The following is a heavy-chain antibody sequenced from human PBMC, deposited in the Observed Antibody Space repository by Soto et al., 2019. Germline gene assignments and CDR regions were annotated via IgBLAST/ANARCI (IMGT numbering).Heavy chain of an antibody. D-gene: IGHD6-19*01. CDR2: IYWNDDK. J-gene: IGHJ4*02. V-gene: IGHV2-5*01. Sequence: QITLKESGPTLVRPTQTLTLTCTFSGFSLSTSGLGVGWIRQPPGKALAWLALIYWNDDKRYSPSLKARLTITTNTYKNQVVLTMTNMDPVDTATYYCAHRPSGWYLFDYWGQGTLVTVSS. CDR1: GFSLSTSGLG. CDR3: AHRPSGWYLFDY.